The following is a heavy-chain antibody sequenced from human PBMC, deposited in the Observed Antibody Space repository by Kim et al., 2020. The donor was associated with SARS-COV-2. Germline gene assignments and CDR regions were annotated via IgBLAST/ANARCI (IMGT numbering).Heavy chain of an antibody. Sequence: GGSLRLSCAASGFTFSSYGMHWVRQAPGKGLEWVAVISYDGSNKYYADSVKGRFTISRDNSKNTLYLQMNSLRAEDTAVYYCAKDNYYGSGRPYYYYGMDVWGHGTTVTVSS. CDR3: AKDNYYGSGRPYYYYGMDV. D-gene: IGHD3-10*01. V-gene: IGHV3-30*18. CDR2: ISYDGSNK. CDR1: GFTFSSYG. J-gene: IGHJ6*02.